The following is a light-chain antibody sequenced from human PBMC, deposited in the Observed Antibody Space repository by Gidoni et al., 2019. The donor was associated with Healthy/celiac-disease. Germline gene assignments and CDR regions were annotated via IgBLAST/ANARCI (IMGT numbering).Light chain of an antibody. CDR3: QQYYSTLWT. Sequence: DIQITQSPSSLSASVGDRVTITCRASQGISNSLAWYQQTPGKAPKLLLYAASRLESGVPSRFSGSGSGTDYTLTISSLRPEDFATYYCQQYYSTLWTFXQXTKVEIK. CDR1: QGISNS. J-gene: IGKJ1*01. V-gene: IGKV1-NL1*01. CDR2: AAS.